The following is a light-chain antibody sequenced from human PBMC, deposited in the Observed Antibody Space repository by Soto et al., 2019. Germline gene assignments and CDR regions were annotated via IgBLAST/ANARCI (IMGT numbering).Light chain of an antibody. CDR1: QSVSRSY. CDR2: GAS. V-gene: IGKV3-20*01. CDR3: QHYGDSSYT. Sequence: EIVLTQSPGTLSLSPGERATLSCRASQSVSRSYLAWYQQKPGQAPRLLIYGASSRATGIPDRFTGSGSGTDFTLTISRLEPEDFAVYSCQHYGDSSYTFGQGDQAGDQT. J-gene: IGKJ2*01.